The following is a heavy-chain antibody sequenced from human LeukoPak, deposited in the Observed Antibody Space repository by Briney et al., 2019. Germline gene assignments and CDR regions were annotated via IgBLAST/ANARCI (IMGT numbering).Heavy chain of an antibody. D-gene: IGHD3-3*01. CDR2: ISGSGGSR. Sequence: GGSQRLSCAASGFTSSSYAMSGVRQAAGNLVEWGSAISGSGGSRYSAASVKGRFTISRDKSKNTLYLQMNSLRAEDTSVYYCAKDRDFWSGYGLDYYYGMDVWGQGTTVTVSS. CDR1: GFTSSSYA. CDR3: AKDRDFWSGYGLDYYYGMDV. V-gene: IGHV3-23*01. J-gene: IGHJ6*02.